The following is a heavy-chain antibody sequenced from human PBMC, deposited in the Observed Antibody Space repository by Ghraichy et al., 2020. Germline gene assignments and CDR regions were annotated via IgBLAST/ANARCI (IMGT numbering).Heavy chain of an antibody. J-gene: IGHJ4*02. CDR2: INSDGSGT. CDR3: ARDWSYSMHY. CDR1: GFTFSGAW. Sequence: GESLNISCAASGFTFSGAWLHWVRQAPVKGLVWVSRINSDGSGTNYADSVKGRFTISRDNAKNTLYLQMSSLKAEDTAVYYCARDWSYSMHYWGQGTLVIVSS. D-gene: IGHD1-26*01. V-gene: IGHV3-74*01.